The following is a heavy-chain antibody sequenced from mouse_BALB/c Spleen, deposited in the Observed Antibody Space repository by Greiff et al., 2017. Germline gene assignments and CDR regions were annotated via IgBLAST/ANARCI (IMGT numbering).Heavy chain of an antibody. CDR1: GYTFTSYV. V-gene: IGHV1-14*01. J-gene: IGHJ4*01. CDR3: ARRIYYYGSSYDYAMDY. Sequence: VQLQQSGPELVKPGASVKMSCKASGYTFTSYVMHWVKQKPGQGLEWIGYINPYNDGTKYNEKFKGKATLTSDRSSSTAYMELSSLTSEDSAVYYCARRIYYYGSSYDYAMDYWGQGTSVTVSS. D-gene: IGHD1-1*01. CDR2: INPYNDGT.